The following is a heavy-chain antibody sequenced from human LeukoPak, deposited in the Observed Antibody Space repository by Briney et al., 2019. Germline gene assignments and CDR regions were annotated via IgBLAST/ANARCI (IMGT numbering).Heavy chain of an antibody. CDR3: ARVIGFGDLADY. Sequence: GGSLRPSCAASGFTFSTYAMHWVRQAPGKGLEYVSAISSNGGSTYYANSVKGRFTIPRDNSKNTLYLQMGSLRAEDMAVYYCARVIGFGDLADYWGQGTLVTVSS. CDR2: ISSNGGST. D-gene: IGHD3-10*01. CDR1: GFTFSTYA. V-gene: IGHV3-64*01. J-gene: IGHJ4*02.